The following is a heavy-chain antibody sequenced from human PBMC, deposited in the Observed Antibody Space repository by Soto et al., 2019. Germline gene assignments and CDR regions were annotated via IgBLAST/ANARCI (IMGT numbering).Heavy chain of an antibody. CDR3: AKDIGDFWSGSLVIYYYGMDV. Sequence: ASVKVSCKASGYTFTSYAMHWVRQAPGQRLEWMGWINAGNGNTKYSQKFQGRVTITRDTSASTAYMELSSLRSEDTAVYYCAKDIGDFWSGSLVIYYYGMDVWGQGTTVTVSS. J-gene: IGHJ6*02. CDR2: INAGNGNT. V-gene: IGHV1-3*01. CDR1: GYTFTSYA. D-gene: IGHD3-3*01.